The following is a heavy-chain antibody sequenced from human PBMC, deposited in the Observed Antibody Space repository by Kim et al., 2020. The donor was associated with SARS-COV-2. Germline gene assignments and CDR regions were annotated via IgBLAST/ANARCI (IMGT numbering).Heavy chain of an antibody. D-gene: IGHD3-10*01. J-gene: IGHJ4*02. Sequence: LKRRVTISVDTSKNQFSLKLSSVTAADTAVYYCARDRMVQGVIITSYFDYWGQGTLVTVSS. CDR3: ARDRMVQGVIITSYFDY. V-gene: IGHV4-31*02.